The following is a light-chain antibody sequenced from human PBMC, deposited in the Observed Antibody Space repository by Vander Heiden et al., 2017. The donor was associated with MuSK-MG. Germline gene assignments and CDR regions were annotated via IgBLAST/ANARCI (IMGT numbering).Light chain of an antibody. Sequence: SYELTQPPSVSVSPGQTASITCSGDKLGDKYACWYQQKPGQSPGRGSYQDSKRPSGIPERVSGSNSGNKDTLTISGTQAMDEADDDCQEWDSSTFVGCGGGPKL. CDR1: KLGDKY. CDR3: QEWDSSTFVG. CDR2: QDS. V-gene: IGLV3-1*01. J-gene: IGLJ2*01.